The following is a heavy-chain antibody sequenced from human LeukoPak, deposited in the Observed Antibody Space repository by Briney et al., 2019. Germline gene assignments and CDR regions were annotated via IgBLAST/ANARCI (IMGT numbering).Heavy chain of an antibody. CDR2: VHYSGTT. Sequence: SEALSLTCTVSDGSITNYDWSWVRQPPGKGLEFIGHVHYSGTTNYNPSLRSRVTISIDTSKKHFFLKLKSVTAADTAVYYCATGYGDFRVEGRYFYSWGQGTLVTVSS. V-gene: IGHV4-59*01. J-gene: IGHJ4*02. CDR3: ATGYGDFRVEGRYFYS. CDR1: DGSITNYD. D-gene: IGHD4-17*01.